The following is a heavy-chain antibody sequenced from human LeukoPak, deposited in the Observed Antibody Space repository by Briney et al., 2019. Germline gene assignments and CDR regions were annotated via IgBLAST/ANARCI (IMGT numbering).Heavy chain of an antibody. J-gene: IGHJ4*02. CDR2: ISYDGSNK. CDR3: AKDPRTPRILLVPPDY. CDR1: GFTFSSYG. V-gene: IGHV3-30*18. Sequence: GGSLRLSCAASGFTFSSYGMHWVRQAPGKGLEWVAVISYDGSNKYYADSVKGRFTISRDNPKNTLYLQMNSLRAEDTAVYYCAKDPRTPRILLVPPDYWGQGTLVTVSS. D-gene: IGHD2-15*01.